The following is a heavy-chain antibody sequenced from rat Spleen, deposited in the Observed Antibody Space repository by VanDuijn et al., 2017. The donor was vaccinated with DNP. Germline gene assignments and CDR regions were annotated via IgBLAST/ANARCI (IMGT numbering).Heavy chain of an antibody. CDR2: IKAKSNNYAT. V-gene: IGHV6-6*01. CDR3: AWGDYY. CDR1: GFTFSTAW. Sequence: EVQLVESGGGLVQPGNSLKLSCVTSGFTFSTAWMYWFRQFPEKRLEWVARIKAKSNNYATDYTESVKGRFTISRDDSKSSIYLQMNNLKEEDTAIYYCAWGDYYWGQGVMVTVSS. D-gene: IGHD1-6*01. J-gene: IGHJ2*01.